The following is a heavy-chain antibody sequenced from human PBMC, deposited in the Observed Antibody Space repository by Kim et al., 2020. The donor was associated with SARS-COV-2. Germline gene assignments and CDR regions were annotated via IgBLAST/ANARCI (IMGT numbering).Heavy chain of an antibody. D-gene: IGHD3-10*01. Sequence: GGSLRLSCAASGFTFSSYEMNWVRQAPGKGLEWVSYISSSGSTIYYADSVKGRFTISRDNAKNSLYLQMNSLRAEDTAVYYCARVADYYGSEFTETIDYWGQGTLVTVSS. V-gene: IGHV3-48*03. J-gene: IGHJ4*02. CDR2: ISSSGSTI. CDR1: GFTFSSYE. CDR3: ARVADYYGSEFTETIDY.